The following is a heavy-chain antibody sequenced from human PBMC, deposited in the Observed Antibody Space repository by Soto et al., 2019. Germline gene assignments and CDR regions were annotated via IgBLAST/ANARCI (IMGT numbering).Heavy chain of an antibody. D-gene: IGHD2-15*01. CDR2: ISAYNGNT. V-gene: IGHV1-18*01. CDR3: ARQDCSGGSCYRISSWFDP. Sequence: QVQLVQSGADVKKPGASVKVSCKASGYTFTSYGISWVRQAPGQGLEWMGWISAYNGNTNYAQKLQGRVTMTTDTSTSTAYMELRSLRSDDTAVYYCARQDCSGGSCYRISSWFDPWGQGTLVTVSS. CDR1: GYTFTSYG. J-gene: IGHJ5*02.